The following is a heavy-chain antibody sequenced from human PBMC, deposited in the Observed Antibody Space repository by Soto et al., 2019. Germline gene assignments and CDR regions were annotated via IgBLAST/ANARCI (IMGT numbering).Heavy chain of an antibody. CDR1: GYTFTRYG. CDR3: AKNGHPPYYYYGLDV. J-gene: IGHJ6*02. D-gene: IGHD2-8*01. V-gene: IGHV1-18*01. Sequence: QGHLVQSGAEVKKPGASVKVSCKASGYTFTRYGISWVRQAPGQGLEWMGWISGYNGDTNYAQKLQGRVTMTIDTSTSTAYMELRILTSDDTAVYYCAKNGHPPYYYYGLDVWGQGTTVTVSS. CDR2: ISGYNGDT.